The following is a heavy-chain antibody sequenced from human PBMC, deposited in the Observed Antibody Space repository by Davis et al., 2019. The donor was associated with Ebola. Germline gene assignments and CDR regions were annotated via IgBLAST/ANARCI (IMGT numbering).Heavy chain of an antibody. J-gene: IGHJ4*02. CDR2: IYPGDSHT. V-gene: IGHV5-51*01. CDR1: GYSFTSYW. D-gene: IGHD6-13*01. Sequence: PGGSLRLSCKASGYSFTSYWIGWVRQMPGKGLQWMGSIYPGDSHTRYSPSFQGQVTISADKSIKTAYLQWSSLKASDTAMYYCVLAARGNANRYFDYWGQGALVTVSS. CDR3: VLAARGNANRYFDY.